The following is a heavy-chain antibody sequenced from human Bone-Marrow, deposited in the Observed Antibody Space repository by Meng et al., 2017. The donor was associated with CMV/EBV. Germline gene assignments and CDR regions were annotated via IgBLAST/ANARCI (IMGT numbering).Heavy chain of an antibody. J-gene: IGHJ4*02. D-gene: IGHD6-19*01. CDR1: GGTFSSYA. CDR2: ISAYNGNT. CDR3: ASGYGSGLAGH. V-gene: IGHV1-18*01. Sequence: ASVKVSCKASGGTFSSYAISWVRQAPGQGLEWMGWISAYNGNTNYAQKLQGRVTMTTDTSTSTAYMELRSLRSDDTAVYYCASGYGSGLAGHWGQGTLVTVSS.